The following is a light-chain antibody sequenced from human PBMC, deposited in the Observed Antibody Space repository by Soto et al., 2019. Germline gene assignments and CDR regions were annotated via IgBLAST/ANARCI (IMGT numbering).Light chain of an antibody. J-gene: IGLJ1*01. CDR1: SGDVGGYDY. CDR3: SSHTSGSTRV. CDR2: EVT. V-gene: IGLV2-14*01. Sequence: QSALTQPASVSGSPGQSIAISCTGTSGDVGGYDYVSWYQQHPDKAQKLMIYEVTKRPSCVSNRFSGSKSGNTASLTIFGLQPEDEADYYCSSHTSGSTRVFGSGTKVTV.